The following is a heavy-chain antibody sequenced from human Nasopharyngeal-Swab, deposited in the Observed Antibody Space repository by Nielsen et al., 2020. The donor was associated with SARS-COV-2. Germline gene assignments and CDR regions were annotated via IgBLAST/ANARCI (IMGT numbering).Heavy chain of an antibody. Sequence: WILQPPGKGLEWIGYIYYSGSTNYNPSLKSRVTISVDTSKNQFSLKLSSVTAADTAVYYCARDRGIFQYYYYGMDVWGQGTTVTVSS. J-gene: IGHJ6*02. D-gene: IGHD3-10*01. CDR3: ARDRGIFQYYYYGMDV. V-gene: IGHV4-59*01. CDR2: IYYSGST.